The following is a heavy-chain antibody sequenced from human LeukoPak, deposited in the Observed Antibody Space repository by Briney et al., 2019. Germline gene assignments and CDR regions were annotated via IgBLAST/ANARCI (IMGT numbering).Heavy chain of an antibody. Sequence: SETLSLTCTVSGYSISSGYYWGWIRQPAGKGLEWIGRMYSNGSTDYNPSLKSRVTISVDTSKNQFSLKLTSVTAADTAVYYCARGTTVNDFDYWGQGTLVTVSS. CDR2: MYSNGST. V-gene: IGHV4-38-2*02. CDR3: ARGTTVNDFDY. CDR1: GYSISSGYY. D-gene: IGHD4-17*01. J-gene: IGHJ4*02.